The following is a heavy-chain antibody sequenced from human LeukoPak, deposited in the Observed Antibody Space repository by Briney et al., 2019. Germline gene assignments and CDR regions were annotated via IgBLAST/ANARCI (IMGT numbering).Heavy chain of an antibody. D-gene: IGHD3-16*01. V-gene: IGHV3-11*01. Sequence: PGGSLRLSCAASGFTFSEYYMSWIRQAPGKGLECVSYTGSSGSNRYYADSVKGRFTISRDNAKNSLYLQMNSLRAEDTAVYSCARRGDLLDYWGQGTLVTVSS. CDR3: ARRGDLLDY. CDR2: TGSSGSNR. CDR1: GFTFSEYY. J-gene: IGHJ4*02.